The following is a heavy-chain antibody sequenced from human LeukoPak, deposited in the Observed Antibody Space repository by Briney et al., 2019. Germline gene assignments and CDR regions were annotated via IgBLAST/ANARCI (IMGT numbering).Heavy chain of an antibody. J-gene: IGHJ3*02. CDR2: INVGNGNT. CDR1: GYTFTSYA. Sequence: GASVKVSCKASGYTFTSYAMHWVRQAPGQRLEWMGWINVGNGNTKYSQKFQGRVTITRDASASTAYMELSSLRSEDTAVYYCAVIRGSGTFEIWGQGTMVTVSS. CDR3: AVIRGSGTFEI. D-gene: IGHD6-25*01. V-gene: IGHV1-3*01.